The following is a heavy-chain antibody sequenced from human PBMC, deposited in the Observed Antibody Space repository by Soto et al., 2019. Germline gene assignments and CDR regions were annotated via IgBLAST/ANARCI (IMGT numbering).Heavy chain of an antibody. D-gene: IGHD3-10*01. V-gene: IGHV3-15*01. CDR2: IKSKTDGGTT. CDR3: TTVRELITMFRGPWFDP. CDR1: GFTFSNAW. Sequence: GGSLRLSCAASGFTFSNAWMSWVRQAPGKGLEWVGRIKSKTDGGTTDYAAPVKGRFTISRDDSKNTLYLQMNSLKTEDTAVYYCTTVRELITMFRGPWFDPWGQGTLVTVSS. J-gene: IGHJ5*02.